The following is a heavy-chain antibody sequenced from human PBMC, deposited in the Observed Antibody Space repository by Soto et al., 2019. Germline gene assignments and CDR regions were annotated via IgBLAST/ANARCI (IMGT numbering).Heavy chain of an antibody. Sequence: EVQLVESGGGLVKPGGSLRLSCAASGFTFSSYSMNWVRQAPGKGLEWVSSISSSSSYIYYADSVKGRFTISRDNAKNSLYLQMNSLRAEDTAVYYCASDFYGAYVWGYWGQGTLVTVSS. V-gene: IGHV3-21*01. CDR2: ISSSSSYI. CDR1: GFTFSSYS. D-gene: IGHD3-16*01. J-gene: IGHJ4*02. CDR3: ASDFYGAYVWGY.